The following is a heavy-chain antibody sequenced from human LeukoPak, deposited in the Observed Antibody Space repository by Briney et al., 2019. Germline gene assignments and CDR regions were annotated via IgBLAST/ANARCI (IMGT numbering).Heavy chain of an antibody. CDR3: ARESGYYYDTSGYTFDY. D-gene: IGHD3-22*01. Sequence: PSETLPLTCTVSGGSISNYYWSWIRQSAGKGLEWIGRIYTSGSTNYNPSLKSRVSMSVDTSKNQFSLRLRSVTAADTAVYYCARESGYYYDTSGYTFDYWGQGILVSVSS. CDR1: GGSISNYY. V-gene: IGHV4-4*07. CDR2: IYTSGST. J-gene: IGHJ4*02.